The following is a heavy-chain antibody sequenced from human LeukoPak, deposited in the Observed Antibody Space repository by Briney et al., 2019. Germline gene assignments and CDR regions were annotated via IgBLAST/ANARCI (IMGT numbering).Heavy chain of an antibody. D-gene: IGHD6-13*01. CDR3: ARVAAAYYYYYYMDV. V-gene: IGHV1-69*05. CDR2: IIPIFGTA. J-gene: IGHJ6*03. CDR1: GGTFSSYA. Sequence: ASVKVSCKASGGTFSSYAISWVRQAPGQGLEWMGGIIPIFGTANYAQKFQGRVTITTDESTSTAYMELSSLRSEDTAVYYCARVAAAYYYYYYMDVWGKGTTVTVSS.